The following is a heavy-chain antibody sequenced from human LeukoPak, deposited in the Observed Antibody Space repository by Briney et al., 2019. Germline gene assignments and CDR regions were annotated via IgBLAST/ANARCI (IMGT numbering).Heavy chain of an antibody. V-gene: IGHV3-23*01. CDR2: ISGSGGST. J-gene: IGHJ4*02. CDR3: ANGYYGSGSYYNGIY. Sequence: PGGSLRLSCAASGFTFSSYDMSWVRQAPGKGLEWVSAISGSGGSTYYADSVKGRFTISRDNSKNTLYLQMNSLRAEDTAVYYCANGYYGSGSYYNGIYWGQGTLVTVSS. D-gene: IGHD3-10*01. CDR1: GFTFSSYD.